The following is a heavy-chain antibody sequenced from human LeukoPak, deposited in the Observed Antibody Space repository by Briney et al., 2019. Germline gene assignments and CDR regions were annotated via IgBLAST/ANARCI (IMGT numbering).Heavy chain of an antibody. V-gene: IGHV3-23*01. CDR2: ISGSGGST. CDR1: GFTFSSYA. J-gene: IGHJ4*02. CDR3: AKDTYYYGAVAETITSY. D-gene: IGHD3-10*01. Sequence: TGGSLRLSCAASGFTFSSYAMSWVRQAPGKGLEWGSAISGSGGSTYYADSVKGRFTISRDNSKNTLYLQMNSLRAEDTAVYYCAKDTYYYGAVAETITSYWGQGTLVTVSS.